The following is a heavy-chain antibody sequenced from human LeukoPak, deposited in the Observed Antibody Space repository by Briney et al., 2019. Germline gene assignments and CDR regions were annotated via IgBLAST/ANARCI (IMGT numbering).Heavy chain of an antibody. J-gene: IGHJ6*02. CDR3: ARGQEAKYCSSTSCYLNSGMDV. D-gene: IGHD2-2*01. CDR1: GGSISSYY. V-gene: IGHV4-59*12. Sequence: SETLSLTCTVSGGSISSYYWSWIRQPPGKGLGWIGYIYYSGSTNYNPSLKSRVTISVDTSKNQFSLKLSSVTAADTAVYYCARGQEAKYCSSTSCYLNSGMDVWGQGTTVTVSS. CDR2: IYYSGST.